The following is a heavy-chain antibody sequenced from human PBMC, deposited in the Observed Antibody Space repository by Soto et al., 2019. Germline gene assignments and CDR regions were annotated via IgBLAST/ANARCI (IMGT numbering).Heavy chain of an antibody. Sequence: SVKVSCKASGGTFSSYAISWVRQAPGQGLEWMGGIIPIFGTANYAQKFQGRVTITADESTSTAYMELSSLRSEDTAVYYCANAVTHLQLYFDYWGQGTLVTVSS. CDR3: ANAVTHLQLYFDY. CDR1: GGTFSSYA. CDR2: IIPIFGTA. D-gene: IGHD1-1*01. V-gene: IGHV1-69*13. J-gene: IGHJ4*02.